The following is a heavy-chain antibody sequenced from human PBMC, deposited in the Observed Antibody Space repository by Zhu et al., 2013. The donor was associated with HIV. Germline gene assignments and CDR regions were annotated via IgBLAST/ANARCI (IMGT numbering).Heavy chain of an antibody. Sequence: QVHLVQSGAEVKKPGASVKVSCKASGYTLNNYGISWVRQAPGQGLDWVGWISTYYGNTNYAQRLQGRLTMTTDTSTNTAYMELRSLRSDDTAVYYCAREGTYGDRYNFFDMWGQETLVIVS. D-gene: IGHD4-17*01. V-gene: IGHV1-18*01. CDR3: AREGTYGDRYNFFDM. CDR2: ISTYYGNT. CDR1: GYTLNNYG. J-gene: IGHJ5*02.